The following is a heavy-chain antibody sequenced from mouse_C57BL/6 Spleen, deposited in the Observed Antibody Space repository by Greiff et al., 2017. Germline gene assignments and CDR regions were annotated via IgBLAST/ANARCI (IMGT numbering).Heavy chain of an antibody. Sequence: QVQLQQPGAELVKPGASVKLSCKASGYTFTSYWMQWVKQRPGQGLEWIGDIDPSDSYTNYNQKFKCKATLTVDTSSSTAYMQLSSLTSEDSAFYDCATYYSNYVFAYWGQGTLVTVSA. D-gene: IGHD2-5*01. CDR3: ATYYSNYVFAY. CDR2: IDPSDSYT. J-gene: IGHJ3*01. CDR1: GYTFTSYW. V-gene: IGHV1-50*01.